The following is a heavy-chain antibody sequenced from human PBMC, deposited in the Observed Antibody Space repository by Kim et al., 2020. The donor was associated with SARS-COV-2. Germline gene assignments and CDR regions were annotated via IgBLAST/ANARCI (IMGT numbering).Heavy chain of an antibody. V-gene: IGHV3-23*03. Sequence: GGSLRLSCAASGLTFSSYGMSWVRQAPGKGLDWVSVIYSGGGSTFYADSVKGRFTISRDNSKNTLYLQMNSLRAEDTAVYYCARYSGSYGLDNWGQGTLIIVSS. D-gene: IGHD1-26*01. CDR2: IYSGGGST. CDR1: GLTFSSYG. J-gene: IGHJ4*02. CDR3: ARYSGSYGLDN.